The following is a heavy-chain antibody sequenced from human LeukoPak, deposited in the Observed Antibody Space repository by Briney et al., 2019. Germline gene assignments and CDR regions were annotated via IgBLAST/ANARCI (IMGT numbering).Heavy chain of an antibody. CDR2: IKEDGSQT. V-gene: IGHV3-7*01. CDR3: ARDQGGLHFDY. J-gene: IGHJ4*02. CDR1: GFTFSRSW. D-gene: IGHD5-12*01. Sequence: PGGSLRLSCTASGFTFSRSWMYWVRQAPGKGLEWVANIKEDGSQTYYMDSVRGRFTISRDNAKNSLYLQMNSLRDEDTAVYYCARDQGGLHFDYWGQGALATVSA.